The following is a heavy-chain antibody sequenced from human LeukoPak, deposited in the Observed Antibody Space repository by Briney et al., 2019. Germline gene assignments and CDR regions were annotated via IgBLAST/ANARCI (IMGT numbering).Heavy chain of an antibody. CDR3: ARGTVGGSYFDY. Sequence: GSLRLSCAASGLTFSDVWMNWVRQPPGKGLEWIGEIYHSGSTNYNPSLKSRVTISVDKSKNQFSLKLSSVTAADTAVYYCARGTVGGSYFDYWGQGTLVTVSS. CDR1: GLTFSDVW. D-gene: IGHD1-26*01. V-gene: IGHV4-4*02. CDR2: IYHSGST. J-gene: IGHJ4*02.